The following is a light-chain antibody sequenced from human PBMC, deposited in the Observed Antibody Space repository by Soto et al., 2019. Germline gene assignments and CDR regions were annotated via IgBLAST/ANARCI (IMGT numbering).Light chain of an antibody. CDR1: QSISTY. Sequence: DIQMTQSQSSLSASVGDKVTITCRASQSISTYLNWYQQIPGKAPKLLIYAASTLQSGVPSRLSGGGSGTDFTLTISSLQPDDFATYFCQQGYSNPRTFGQGTKLEIK. CDR2: AAS. V-gene: IGKV1-39*01. J-gene: IGKJ2*02. CDR3: QQGYSNPRT.